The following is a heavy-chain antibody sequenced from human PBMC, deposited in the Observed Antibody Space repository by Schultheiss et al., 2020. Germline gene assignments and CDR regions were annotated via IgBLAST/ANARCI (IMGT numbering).Heavy chain of an antibody. Sequence: GGSLRLSCAASGFTFSSYEMNWVRQAPGKGLEWVSYISSSGSTIYYADSVKGRFTISRDNSKNTLYLQMNSLRAEDTAVYYCAPLNAVTTSSSYYYYGMDVWGQGTTVTVAS. D-gene: IGHD4-11*01. CDR1: GFTFSSYE. V-gene: IGHV3-48*03. CDR2: ISSSGSTI. CDR3: APLNAVTTSSSYYYYGMDV. J-gene: IGHJ6*02.